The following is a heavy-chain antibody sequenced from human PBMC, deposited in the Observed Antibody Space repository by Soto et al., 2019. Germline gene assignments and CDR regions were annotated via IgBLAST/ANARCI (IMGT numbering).Heavy chain of an antibody. D-gene: IGHD3-22*01. V-gene: IGHV3-23*01. Sequence: GGSLRLSCAASGFTFSSYAMSWVRQAPGEGLEWVSVISGSGGSTYYADSVKGRFTISRDNSKNTLYLQMNSLRAEDTAVYYCAKASTPNYYDSSAYYSRYWGQGTLVTVSS. J-gene: IGHJ4*02. CDR1: GFTFSSYA. CDR3: AKASTPNYYDSSAYYSRY. CDR2: ISGSGGST.